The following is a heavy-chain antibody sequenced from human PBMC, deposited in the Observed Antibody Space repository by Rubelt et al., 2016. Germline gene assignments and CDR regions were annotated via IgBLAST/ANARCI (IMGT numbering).Heavy chain of an antibody. CDR2: IYHRGST. CDR3: ALTTIIPGMDV. Sequence: QLQLQESGPGLVKPSETLSLTCSVSGGSISSGTYYWGWIRQPPGKGLEWIGSIYHRGSTYYNPPLKSRVTISVNTSKNHFSLMLGSGTAADTAVYYCALTTIIPGMDVWGQGTTVTVSS. D-gene: IGHD2-21*02. V-gene: IGHV4-39*02. J-gene: IGHJ6*02. CDR1: GGSISSGTYY.